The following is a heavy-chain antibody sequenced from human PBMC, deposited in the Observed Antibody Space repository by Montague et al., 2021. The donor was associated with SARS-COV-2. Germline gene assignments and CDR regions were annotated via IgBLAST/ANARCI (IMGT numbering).Heavy chain of an antibody. CDR3: ARLGDGVVPSPILGVGPYYSYYYMDV. D-gene: IGHD3-10*01. Sequence: SETLSLTCAVPGGSFSTYSRNWIRQPPGKGLEWIGEIHHGGSTNYNPSLKSRVTISVDTSKNQFSLKLTSVAAADTAVYYCARLGDGVVPSPILGVGPYYSYYYMDVWGKGTTVTVSS. V-gene: IGHV4-34*01. J-gene: IGHJ6*03. CDR1: GGSFSTYS. CDR2: IHHGGST.